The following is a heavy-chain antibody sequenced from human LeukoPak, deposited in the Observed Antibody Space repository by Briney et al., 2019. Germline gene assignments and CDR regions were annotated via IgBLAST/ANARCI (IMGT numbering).Heavy chain of an antibody. Sequence: SETLSLTCAVYGGSFSGYYWSWIREPPGKGLEWIGEINHSGSTNYNPSLKSRVTISVDTSKNQFFLKLSAVAAADTAVYYCARRGGIAAGGKHVGWFDPWGQGTLVTVSS. D-gene: IGHD6-13*01. J-gene: IGHJ5*02. CDR1: GGSFSGYY. CDR3: ARRGGIAAGGKHVGWFDP. V-gene: IGHV4-34*01. CDR2: INHSGST.